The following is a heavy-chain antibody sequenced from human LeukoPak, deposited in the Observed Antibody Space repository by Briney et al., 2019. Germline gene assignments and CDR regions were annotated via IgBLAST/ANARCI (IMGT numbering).Heavy chain of an antibody. V-gene: IGHV3-7*05. CDR3: ARDIFDY. J-gene: IGHJ4*02. Sequence: GGSLRLSCAASGFTFSNAWMSWVRQAPGKGLEWVANIKPDGSEKHYVDSVKGRFTISRDNAKNSVYLQMNSLRAEDTAVYYCARDIFDYWGQGTLVTVSS. CDR1: GFTFSNAW. CDR2: IKPDGSEK.